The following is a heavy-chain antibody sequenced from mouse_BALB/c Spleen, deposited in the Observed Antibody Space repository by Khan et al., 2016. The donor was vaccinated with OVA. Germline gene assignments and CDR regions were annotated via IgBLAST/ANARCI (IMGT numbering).Heavy chain of an antibody. Sequence: QVQLKQSGPGLVAPSQSLSISCTVSGFSLTSYCVHWVRQPPGQGLEWLGVIWAGGSTNYNSALISSMSISKDNSKSQVFLKMHRMQTDDTAMYDCARLEDIWGQGTTLTVSS. CDR2: IWAGGST. V-gene: IGHV2-9*02. J-gene: IGHJ2*01. D-gene: IGHD1-3*01. CDR3: ARLEDI. CDR1: GFSLTSYC.